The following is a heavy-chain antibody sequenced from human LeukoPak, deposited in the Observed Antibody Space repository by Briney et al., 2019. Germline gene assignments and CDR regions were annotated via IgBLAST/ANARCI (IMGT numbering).Heavy chain of an antibody. CDR3: ARDPSSGSDY. D-gene: IGHD6-19*01. CDR1: GFTFSSYS. Sequence: PGGSLRLSCAASGFTFSSYSMNWVRQAPGKGLEWVSYISSSSSTIYYADSVKGRFTISRDNAKNSLYLQMNSLRAEDTAVYYCARDPSSGSDYWGQGTLVTVSS. V-gene: IGHV3-48*04. CDR2: ISSSSSTI. J-gene: IGHJ4*02.